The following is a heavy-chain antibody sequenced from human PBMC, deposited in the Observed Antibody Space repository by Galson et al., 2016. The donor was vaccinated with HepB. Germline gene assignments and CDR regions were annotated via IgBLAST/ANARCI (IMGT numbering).Heavy chain of an antibody. D-gene: IGHD3-16*02. V-gene: IGHV5-51*01. J-gene: IGHJ4*02. CDR3: AKTYMGSYPDRLDF. CDR2: IYPADSDT. Sequence: QSGAEVKKPGESLQISCKGSGFRFPNYWIAWVRQTPGKGLEWMGIIYPADSDTRYSPSFRGQVTISADKSVSTTYLRRSSLKASDTAIYYCAKTYMGSYPDRLDFWGQGTQVTVSS. CDR1: GFRFPNYW.